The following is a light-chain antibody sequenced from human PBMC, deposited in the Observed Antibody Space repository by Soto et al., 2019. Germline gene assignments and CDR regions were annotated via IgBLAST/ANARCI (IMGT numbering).Light chain of an antibody. CDR3: QQRSNQSFT. V-gene: IGKV3-11*01. Sequence: EIVLTQSPATPSLSPGERATLSCRVGQSVSSYLAWYQPKPGQAPRLLIYDASNRANGIPARLSGSGSGTDFTLTIRSLEPQDFTVYSCQQRSNQSFTFGPRNKVDIK. CDR1: QSVSSY. J-gene: IGKJ3*01. CDR2: DAS.